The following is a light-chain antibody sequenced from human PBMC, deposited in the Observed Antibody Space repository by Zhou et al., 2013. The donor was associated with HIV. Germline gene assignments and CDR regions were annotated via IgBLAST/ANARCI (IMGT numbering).Light chain of an antibody. Sequence: EIVLTQSPGTLSVSPGERATLSCRASQSVSSNLAWYQQKPGQAPRLLINGASTRATGIPARFSGSGSGTEFTLTISSTQSEDIAVYYCQQYNNWPPRDTFGQGTKLEIK. CDR1: QSVSSN. J-gene: IGKJ2*01. V-gene: IGKV3-15*01. CDR3: QQYNNWPPRDT. CDR2: GAS.